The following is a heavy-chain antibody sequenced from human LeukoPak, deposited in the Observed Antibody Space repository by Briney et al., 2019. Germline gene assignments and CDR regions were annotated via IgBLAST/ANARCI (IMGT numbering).Heavy chain of an antibody. CDR1: GFTFSNSA. V-gene: IGHV3-23*01. CDR3: AKGMLGTVSDYFDD. D-gene: IGHD1-7*01. J-gene: IGHJ4*02. CDR2: ISGSGGNT. Sequence: PGGSLRLSCAASGFTFSNSAMSWVRQAPGKGLEWVSHISGSGGNTYHADSVKGRFTISRDNSKNTLYLQMNSLRAEDTAIYYCAKGMLGTVSDYFDDWGQGTLVTVSS.